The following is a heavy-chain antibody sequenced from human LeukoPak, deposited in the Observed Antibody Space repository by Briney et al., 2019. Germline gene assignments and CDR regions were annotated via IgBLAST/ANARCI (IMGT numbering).Heavy chain of an antibody. V-gene: IGHV3-21*01. D-gene: IGHD4-23*01. CDR2: ISSSSSYI. CDR1: GFTFSSYS. J-gene: IGHJ4*02. Sequence: GGSLRLSCAASGFTFSSYSMNWVRQAPGKGLEWVSSISSSSSYIYYTDSVKGRFTISRDNAKNSLYPQMNSLRAEDTAVYYCASITLVARGNYWGQGTLVTVSS. CDR3: ASITLVARGNY.